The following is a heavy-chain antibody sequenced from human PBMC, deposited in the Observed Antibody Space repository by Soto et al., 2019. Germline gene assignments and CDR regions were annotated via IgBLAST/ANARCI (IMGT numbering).Heavy chain of an antibody. V-gene: IGHV1-2*04. Sequence: ASVKVSCKASGYTFTDYDMHWVRQAPGHGLEWMGWINPNSGGTKYAQNFQGWVTMTRDTSISTACMELSRLRSDDTAVYYCARAQSFYFDDWGQGTLVTVSS. CDR2: INPNSGGT. J-gene: IGHJ4*02. CDR3: ARAQSFYFDD. CDR1: GYTFTDYD.